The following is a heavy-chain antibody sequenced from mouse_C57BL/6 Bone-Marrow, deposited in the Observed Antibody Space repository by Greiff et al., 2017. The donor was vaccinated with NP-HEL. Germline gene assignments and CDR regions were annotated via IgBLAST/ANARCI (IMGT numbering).Heavy chain of an antibody. CDR2: ISNGGGST. CDR1: GFTFSDYY. CDR3: ARHGTLPGYFDV. D-gene: IGHD3-3*01. Sequence: EVKVVESGGGLVQPGGSLKLSCAASGFTFSDYYMYWVRQTPEKRLEWVAYISNGGGSTYYPDTVKGRFTISRDNAKNTLYLQMSRLKSEDTAMYYCARHGTLPGYFDVWGTGTTVTVSS. V-gene: IGHV5-12*01. J-gene: IGHJ1*03.